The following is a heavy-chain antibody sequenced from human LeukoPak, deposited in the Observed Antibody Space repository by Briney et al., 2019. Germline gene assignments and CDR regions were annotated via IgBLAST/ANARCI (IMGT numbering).Heavy chain of an antibody. CDR3: AMTGITVSGGFDI. CDR2: IYHIGST. Sequence: SGTLSLTCAVSGASINSSNRWSWVRQPPGKGLEWIGEIYHIGSTNYNPSLKSRLIISVDKSKNQFSLQLSSVTAADTAVYYCAMTGITVSGGFDIWGQGTMVTVSS. D-gene: IGHD6-19*01. CDR1: GASINSSNR. J-gene: IGHJ3*02. V-gene: IGHV4-4*02.